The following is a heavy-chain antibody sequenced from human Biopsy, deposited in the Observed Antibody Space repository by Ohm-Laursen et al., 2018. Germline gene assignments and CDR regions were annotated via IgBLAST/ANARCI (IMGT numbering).Heavy chain of an antibody. V-gene: IGHV2-70*11. CDR1: GLSLSTRGAS. CDR3: ARIFTVLGGGDNCYDYHGMDV. J-gene: IGHJ6*02. CDR2: IVWDNVK. Sequence: TQTLTLTYTLSGLSLSTRGASVSWVRQPPGKALEWLARIVWDNVKKHKTSLKTRLNIFKDPSKNQVLLEMSNMDPVDTATYYCARIFTVLGGGDNCYDYHGMDVWGQGTTVTVSS. D-gene: IGHD2-21*01.